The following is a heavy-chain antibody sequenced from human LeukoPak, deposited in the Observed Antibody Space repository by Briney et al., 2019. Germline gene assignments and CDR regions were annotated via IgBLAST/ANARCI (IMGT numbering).Heavy chain of an antibody. CDR1: GFTFSSYW. V-gene: IGHV3-7*03. D-gene: IGHD3-10*01. Sequence: PGGSLRLSCAASGFTFSSYWMNWVRQAPGKGLEWVANIKQDGSEKYYVGSVKGRFTISRDNSKNTLYLQMNSLRAEDTAVYYCAKHYYDSGRWTFDIWGQGTTVTVSS. CDR2: IKQDGSEK. CDR3: AKHYYDSGRWTFDI. J-gene: IGHJ3*02.